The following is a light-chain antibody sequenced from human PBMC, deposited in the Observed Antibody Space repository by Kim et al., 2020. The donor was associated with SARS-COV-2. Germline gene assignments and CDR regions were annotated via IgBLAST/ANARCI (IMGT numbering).Light chain of an antibody. CDR2: DV. Sequence: VSGSPGQSITIPCTGTSSDVGGYNYVSWYQQHPGKAPKLIIYDVRGSNRFSGSKSGNTASLTISGLQAEDEADYYCSSYTSSTTVVFGGGTQLTVL. J-gene: IGLJ2*01. CDR3: SSYTSSTTVV. CDR1: SSDVGGYNY. V-gene: IGLV2-14*04.